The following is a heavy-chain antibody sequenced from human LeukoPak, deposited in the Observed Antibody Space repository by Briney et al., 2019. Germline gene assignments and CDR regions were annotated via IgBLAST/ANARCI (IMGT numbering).Heavy chain of an antibody. CDR2: IDNSGST. D-gene: IGHD3-9*01. J-gene: IGHJ3*02. Sequence: PSQTLSLTCSVTGGSTSRENNYRSLIPQPPKKSLEWIGYIDNSGSTDYNPSLKSRVTILEDTSKNQFSLKLSSVTAADTAVYYCARELITISLDAFDIWGQGTMVTVSS. CDR1: GGSTSRENNY. CDR3: ARELITISLDAFDI. V-gene: IGHV4-30-4*01.